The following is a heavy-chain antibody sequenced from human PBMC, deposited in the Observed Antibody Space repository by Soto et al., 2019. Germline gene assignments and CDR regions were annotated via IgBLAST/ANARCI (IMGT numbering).Heavy chain of an antibody. CDR1: GFTFGDYA. Sequence: EVQLVESGGGLVKPGRSLRLSCTASGFTFGDYAMSWFRQAPGKGLEWVGFIRSKAYGGTTEYAASVKGRFTISRDDYKSIAYLQMNSLKTEDTAVYYCTRGRKITFGGVIGLFDYWGQGTLVTVSS. CDR2: IRSKAYGGTT. J-gene: IGHJ4*02. CDR3: TRGRKITFGGVIGLFDY. V-gene: IGHV3-49*05. D-gene: IGHD3-16*02.